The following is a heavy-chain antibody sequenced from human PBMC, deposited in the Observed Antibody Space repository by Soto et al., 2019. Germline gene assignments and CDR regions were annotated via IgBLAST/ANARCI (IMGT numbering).Heavy chain of an antibody. CDR2: IYYSGST. V-gene: IGHV4-39*01. J-gene: IGHJ6*02. Sequence: QLQLQESGPGLVKPSETLSLTCTVSGGSISSSSYYWGWIRQPPGKGLEWIGSIYYSGSTYYNPSLKSRVTISVDTSKNQFSLKLSSVTAADTAVYYCAKLPIWTTMREMDVWGQGTTVTVSS. CDR1: GGSISSSSYY. D-gene: IGHD1-1*01. CDR3: AKLPIWTTMREMDV.